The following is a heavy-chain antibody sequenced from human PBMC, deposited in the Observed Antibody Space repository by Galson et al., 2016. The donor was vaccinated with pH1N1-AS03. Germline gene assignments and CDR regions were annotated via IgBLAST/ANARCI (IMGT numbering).Heavy chain of an antibody. CDR1: GFTFDSYG. V-gene: IGHV3-30*18. D-gene: IGHD2-15*01. J-gene: IGHJ4*02. CDR3: AKDGCSGGSCYLDS. CDR2: VSYDGRND. Sequence: SLRLSCAASGFTFDSYGMHWVRLAPGKGLEWVAVVSYDGRNDFYADSVKGRFAISRDTYKNTLSLQMNTPGPEDTALYYCAKDGCSGGSCYLDSWGQGTPVTVPS.